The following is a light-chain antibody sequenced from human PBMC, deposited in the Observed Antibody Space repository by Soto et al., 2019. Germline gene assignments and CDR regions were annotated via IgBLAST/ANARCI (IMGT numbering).Light chain of an antibody. CDR2: DAS. CDR3: QQRSDWPFT. V-gene: IGKV3-11*01. Sequence: EIVLTQSPATLSLSPGERATLSCRASQSLSRYLAWYQQKPGQAPRLLIYDASNRATGIPARFSVSGSGTDFTLTISSLEPEDFAVYYCQQRSDWPFTFGQGTKVEIK. J-gene: IGKJ2*01. CDR1: QSLSRY.